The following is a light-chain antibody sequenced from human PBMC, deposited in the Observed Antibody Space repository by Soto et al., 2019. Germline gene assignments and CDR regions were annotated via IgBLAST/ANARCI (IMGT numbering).Light chain of an antibody. J-gene: IGKJ1*01. CDR1: RSVSSSY. CDR3: QQYDSSRT. CDR2: GAS. Sequence: EIVLTQSPGTLSLSPGERATLSCRASRSVSSSYLAWYQQKPGQAPRLLIYGASSRATGIPDRFSGSGSGTDFTLTISRLEPEDFAVYYCQQYDSSRTFGQGTKVDIK. V-gene: IGKV3-20*01.